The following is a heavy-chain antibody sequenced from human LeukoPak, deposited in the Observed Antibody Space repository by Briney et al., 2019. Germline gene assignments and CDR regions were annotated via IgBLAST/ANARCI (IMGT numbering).Heavy chain of an antibody. D-gene: IGHD1-26*01. CDR2: IRGSGGSA. Sequence: AGGSLRLSCAASGFTFSSCAMTWVRQAPGKGLEWVSAIRGSGGSAYYTDSVEGRFTISRDSSKNTLYLQMNSLRAEDTAVYYCAKGDIGGSIYYYMDVWGKGTTVTVSS. J-gene: IGHJ6*03. CDR3: AKGDIGGSIYYYMDV. CDR1: GFTFSSCA. V-gene: IGHV3-23*01.